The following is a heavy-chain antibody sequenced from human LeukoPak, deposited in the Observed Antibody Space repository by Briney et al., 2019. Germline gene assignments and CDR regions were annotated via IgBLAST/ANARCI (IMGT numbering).Heavy chain of an antibody. CDR1: GGTFISYA. V-gene: IGHV1-69*13. CDR3: ARPNSGSYPGGFDY. CDR2: IIPIFGTA. J-gene: IGHJ4*02. Sequence: ASVKVSCKASGGTFISYAISWVRQAPGQGLEWMGGIIPIFGTANYAQKFQRRVTITADESTSTAYMELSSLRSEDTAVYYCARPNSGSYPGGFDYWGQGTLVTVSS. D-gene: IGHD1-26*01.